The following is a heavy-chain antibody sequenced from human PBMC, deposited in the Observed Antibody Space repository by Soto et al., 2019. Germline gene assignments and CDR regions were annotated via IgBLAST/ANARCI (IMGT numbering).Heavy chain of an antibody. CDR3: AKSPDFYYYGMDV. Sequence: LRLSCAASGFTFSAYAMTWVRQAPGKGLEWVSSISGGGLNTYYADSVKGRFTISRDNSKNTVSLQMNSLRADDTAVYYCAKSPDFYYYGMDVWGQGTTVTVSS. V-gene: IGHV3-23*01. J-gene: IGHJ6*02. CDR2: ISGGGLNT. CDR1: GFTFSAYA.